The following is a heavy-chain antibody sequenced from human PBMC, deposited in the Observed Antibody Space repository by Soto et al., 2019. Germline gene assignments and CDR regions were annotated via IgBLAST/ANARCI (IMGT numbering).Heavy chain of an antibody. J-gene: IGHJ6*02. V-gene: IGHV3-74*01. CDR2: INSDGSST. Sequence: VGSLRLSCAASGFTFSSYWMHWVRQAPGKGLVWVSRINSDGSSTSYADSVKGRFTISRDNAKNTLYLQMNSLRAEDTAVYYCARSVRYYYYYGMDVWGQGTTVTVSS. CDR3: ARSVRYYYYYGMDV. CDR1: GFTFSSYW.